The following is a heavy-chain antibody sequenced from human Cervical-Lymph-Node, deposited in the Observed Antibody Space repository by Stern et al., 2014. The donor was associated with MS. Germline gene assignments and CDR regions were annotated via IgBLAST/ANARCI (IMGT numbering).Heavy chain of an antibody. J-gene: IGHJ6*02. CDR3: AEYYYAMDV. Sequence: QVQLVQSGAEVKNPGASVKVSCKASGYTFSSYILHWVRQAPGQSLEWIGWINAGNGNTEYSRNFQGRVAITRDTSASTVYMELSSLRSEDTAVYYCAEYYYAMDVWGQGTTVTVSS. V-gene: IGHV1-3*01. CDR1: GYTFSSYI. CDR2: INAGNGNT.